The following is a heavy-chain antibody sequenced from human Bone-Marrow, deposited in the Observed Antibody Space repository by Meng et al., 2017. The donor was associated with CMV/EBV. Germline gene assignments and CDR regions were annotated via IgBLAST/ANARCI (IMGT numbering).Heavy chain of an antibody. V-gene: IGHV4-30-4*08. Sequence: SETLSLTCTVSGGSISSGDYYWSWIRQPPGKGLEWIGYIYYSGSTYYNPSLKSRVTISVDTSKNQFSLKLSSVTAADTAVYYCARAHVDIVATQYYYYYGMDVWGQGTTVTCCS. CDR3: ARAHVDIVATQYYYYYGMDV. CDR2: IYYSGST. J-gene: IGHJ6*01. D-gene: IGHD5-12*01. CDR1: GGSISSGDYY.